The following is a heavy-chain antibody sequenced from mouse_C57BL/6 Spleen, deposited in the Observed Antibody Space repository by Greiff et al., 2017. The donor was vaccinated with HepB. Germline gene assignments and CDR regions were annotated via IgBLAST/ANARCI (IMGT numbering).Heavy chain of an antibody. V-gene: IGHV1-76*01. J-gene: IGHJ2*01. Sequence: QVQLQHSGAELVRPGASVKLSCKASGYTFTDYYINWVKQRPGQGLEWIARIYPGSGNTYYNEKFKGKATLTAEKSSSTAYMQLSSLTSEDSAVYFCAREGVYYGSSQYYFDYWGQGTTLTVSS. CDR3: AREGVYYGSSQYYFDY. D-gene: IGHD1-1*01. CDR2: IYPGSGNT. CDR1: GYTFTDYY.